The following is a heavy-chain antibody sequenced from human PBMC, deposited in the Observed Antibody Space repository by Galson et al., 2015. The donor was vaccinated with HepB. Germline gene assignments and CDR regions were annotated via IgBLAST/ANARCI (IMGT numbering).Heavy chain of an antibody. CDR1: GYTFTDYY. CDR3: AGGVWLGAFDI. Sequence: SVKVSCKASGYTFTDYYLHWVRQAPGQGLEWVGWINPNSGSTNYAQKFQGRVTMTRDTSISTASTELRRLRSDDTAVYFCAGGVWLGAFDIWGPGTMVSVSS. V-gene: IGHV1-2*02. J-gene: IGHJ3*02. CDR2: INPNSGST. D-gene: IGHD6-19*01.